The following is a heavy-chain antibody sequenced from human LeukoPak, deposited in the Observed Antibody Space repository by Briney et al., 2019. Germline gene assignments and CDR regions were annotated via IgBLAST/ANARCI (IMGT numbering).Heavy chain of an antibody. D-gene: IGHD6-6*01. J-gene: IGHJ3*02. CDR1: GLSFSNYW. Sequence: GGSLRLSCAASGLSFSNYWMGWVRQASGKGLEWVANIMQDGSEKSYVDSVKGRFTISRDNAKNSLYLQMNILRAEDTAVYYCARVYSSSSGKAFDIWGQGTMVTVSS. CDR2: IMQDGSEK. V-gene: IGHV3-7*01. CDR3: ARVYSSSSGKAFDI.